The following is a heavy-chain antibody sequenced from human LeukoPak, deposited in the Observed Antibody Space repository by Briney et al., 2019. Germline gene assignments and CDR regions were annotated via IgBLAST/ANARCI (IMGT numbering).Heavy chain of an antibody. J-gene: IGHJ4*02. D-gene: IGHD3-22*01. CDR2: IYYSGST. CDR3: ARHNVVYYDSSGSFDY. CDR1: DGSISSSSYY. V-gene: IGHV4-39*01. Sequence: SETLSLTCTVSDGSISSSSYYWGWIRQPPGKGLEWIGSIYYSGSTYYNPSLKSRVTISVDTSKNQFSLKLSSVTAADTAVYYCARHNVVYYDSSGSFDYWGQGTLVTVSS.